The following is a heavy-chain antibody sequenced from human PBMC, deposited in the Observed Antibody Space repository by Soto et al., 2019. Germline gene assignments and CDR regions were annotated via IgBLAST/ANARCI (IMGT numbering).Heavy chain of an antibody. V-gene: IGHV1-69*13. CDR2: IIPIFGTA. D-gene: IGHD5-18*01. Sequence: GASVKVSCKASGGTFSSYAISWVRQAPGQGLEWMGGIIPIFGTANYAQKFQGRVTITADESTSTAYMELSSLRSEDTAVYYCARAHTAMVPNWFDPWGQETLVTVSS. CDR3: ARAHTAMVPNWFDP. J-gene: IGHJ5*02. CDR1: GGTFSSYA.